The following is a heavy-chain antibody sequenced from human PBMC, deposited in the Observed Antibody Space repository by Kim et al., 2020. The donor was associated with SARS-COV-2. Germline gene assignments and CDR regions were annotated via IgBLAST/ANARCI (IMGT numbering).Heavy chain of an antibody. J-gene: IGHJ4*01. Sequence: SETLSLTCTVSGGSISDYAYYWSWIRQHPGKGLEWIGYIYYSGSTHYNPSLKSRVTISGDTSKNQFSLKLSSVTAADTAVYYCASNCGGDCYPTFDYWG. CDR1: GGSISDYAYY. CDR3: ASNCGGDCYPTFDY. D-gene: IGHD2-21*02. CDR2: IYYSGST. V-gene: IGHV4-31*03.